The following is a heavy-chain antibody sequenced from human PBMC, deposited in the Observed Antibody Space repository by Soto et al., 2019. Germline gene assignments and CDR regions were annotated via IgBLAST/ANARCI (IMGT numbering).Heavy chain of an antibody. CDR1: GFSLTTTGVG. CDR2: IYWDDDK. Sequence: QITLKESGPTLVKPTQTLTLTCTFSGFSLTTTGVGVAWIRQPPGKALEWLALIYWDDDKRYSPSLKSRLTITKYTSRNQVVLTMTNMDPVDTATYYCTHRPSYRSGYDYWGQGTLVTVSS. D-gene: IGHD3-22*01. CDR3: THRPSYRSGYDY. J-gene: IGHJ4*02. V-gene: IGHV2-5*02.